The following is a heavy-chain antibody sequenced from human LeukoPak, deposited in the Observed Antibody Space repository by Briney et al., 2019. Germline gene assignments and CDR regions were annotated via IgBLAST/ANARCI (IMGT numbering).Heavy chain of an antibody. CDR3: ARRDGGGLTGYNYGMDV. CDR1: GGSISSGDYY. V-gene: IGHV4-30-4*01. Sequence: SQTLSLTCTVSGGSISSGDYYWSWIRQPPGKGLEWIGYIYYSGSTYYNPSLKSRVTISVDTSKNQFSLKLSSVTAADTAVYYCARRDGGGLTGYNYGMDVWGKGTTVTVSS. CDR2: IYYSGST. D-gene: IGHD3-9*01. J-gene: IGHJ6*04.